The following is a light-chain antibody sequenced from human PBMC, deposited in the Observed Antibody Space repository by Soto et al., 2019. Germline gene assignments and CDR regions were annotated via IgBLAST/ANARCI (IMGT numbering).Light chain of an antibody. V-gene: IGKV3-11*01. CDR2: DAS. Sequence: VLTQSPATLSLSPGARATLSCRASLNVNSYLAWYQQKPGQAPRLLIYDASNRAAGIPARFSGSGSGTDFTLTISSLEPEDFAIYYCQQRQYWPPITLGQGTRLEIK. CDR3: QQRQYWPPIT. J-gene: IGKJ5*01. CDR1: LNVNSY.